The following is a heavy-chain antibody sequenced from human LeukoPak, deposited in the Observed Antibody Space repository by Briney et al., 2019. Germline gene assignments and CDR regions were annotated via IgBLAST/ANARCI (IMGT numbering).Heavy chain of an antibody. V-gene: IGHV3-23*01. CDR1: GFTFSSYA. Sequence: GGSLRLSCAASGFTFSSYAMSWVRQAPGKGLEWVSAISGSGGSTYYADSVKGRFTISRDNSKSTVYLRMNSLRVEDAAVYYCSKDLTSDFGGDLDPWGQGTLVTVSS. CDR2: ISGSGGST. J-gene: IGHJ5*02. D-gene: IGHD3-10*01. CDR3: SKDLTSDFGGDLDP.